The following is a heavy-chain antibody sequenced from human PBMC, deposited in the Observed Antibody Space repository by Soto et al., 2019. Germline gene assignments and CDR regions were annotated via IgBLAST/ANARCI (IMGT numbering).Heavy chain of an antibody. CDR2: IYYSGST. CDR1: GGSISSGDYY. D-gene: IGHD6-19*01. V-gene: IGHV4-30-4*01. Sequence: QVQLQESGPGLVKPSQTLSLICTVSGGSISSGDYYWSWIRQPPGKGLEWVGYIYYSGSTYYNPALKRRVTISVDTSKNQFSLKLSSVTAADTAVYYCARVPQWLVEWYFDLWGRGTLVTVSS. CDR3: ARVPQWLVEWYFDL. J-gene: IGHJ2*01.